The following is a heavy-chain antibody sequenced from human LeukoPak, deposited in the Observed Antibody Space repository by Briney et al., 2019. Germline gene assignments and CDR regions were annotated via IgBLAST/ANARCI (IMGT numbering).Heavy chain of an antibody. CDR3: AKDYIWWLRSGYFDY. J-gene: IGHJ4*02. CDR1: GFTFSSFT. V-gene: IGHV3-23*01. Sequence: GGSLSLSCVASGFTFSSFTMNWVSQAPGKGLEWDSGISGSASSTFYADSVKGRVTISRDNSKNTLYLQMDSLRAEDMAVYYCAKDYIWWLRSGYFDYWGQGTLVTVSS. D-gene: IGHD2-8*02. CDR2: ISGSASST.